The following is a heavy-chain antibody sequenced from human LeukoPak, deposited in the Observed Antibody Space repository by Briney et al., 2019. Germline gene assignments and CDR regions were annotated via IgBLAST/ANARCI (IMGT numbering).Heavy chain of an antibody. CDR2: IYYSGSP. D-gene: IGHD3-3*01. CDR1: GGSISTYY. Sequence: SETLSLTCTVSGGSISTYYWSWMRQPPGKGLEWIGYIYYSGSPNYTPSLKSRVTISVDTSNNQFSLKLNSVTAADTAMYYCARGGVISLPALWGQGTLVTVSS. V-gene: IGHV4-59*01. J-gene: IGHJ4*02. CDR3: ARGGVISLPAL.